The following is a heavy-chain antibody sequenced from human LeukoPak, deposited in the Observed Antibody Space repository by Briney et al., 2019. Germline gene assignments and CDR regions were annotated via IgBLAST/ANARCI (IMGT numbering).Heavy chain of an antibody. V-gene: IGHV4-30-4*08. D-gene: IGHD1/OR15-1a*01. J-gene: IGHJ4*02. CDR2: IYYSGST. Sequence: SETLSLTCTVSGGSISSGDYYWSWIRQPPGKGLEWIGYIYYSGSTYYNPSLKSRVTISVDTSKNQFSLKLSSVTAADTAVYYCASRRYNWNMGVYWGQGTLVTVSS. CDR3: ASRRYNWNMGVY. CDR1: GGSISSGDYY.